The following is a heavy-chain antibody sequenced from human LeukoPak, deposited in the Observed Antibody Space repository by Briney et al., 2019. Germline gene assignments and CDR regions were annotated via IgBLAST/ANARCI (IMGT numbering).Heavy chain of an antibody. V-gene: IGHV4-4*07. CDR3: ARDKVVGSVNLPSWFDP. J-gene: IGHJ5*02. Sequence: SETLSPTCTVSGGSISSYYWSWIRQPAGKGLEWIGRIYTSGSTNYNPPLKSRVTMSVDTSKNQFSLKLSSVTAADTAVYYCARDKVVGSVNLPSWFDPWGQGTLVTVSS. CDR1: GGSISSYY. CDR2: IYTSGST. D-gene: IGHD1-14*01.